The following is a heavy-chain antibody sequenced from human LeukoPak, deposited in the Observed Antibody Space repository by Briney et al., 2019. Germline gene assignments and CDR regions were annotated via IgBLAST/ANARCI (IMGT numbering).Heavy chain of an antibody. CDR2: ISYDGSNK. Sequence: GGSLRLSCAASGFTFSSYAMHWVRQAPGKGLEWVAVISYDGSNKYYADSVKGRFTISRDNSKNTLYLQMNSLRAEDTAVYYCAKLIRNTAMVTGYWGQGTLVTVSS. V-gene: IGHV3-30*01. CDR1: GFTFSSYA. D-gene: IGHD5-18*01. CDR3: AKLIRNTAMVTGY. J-gene: IGHJ4*02.